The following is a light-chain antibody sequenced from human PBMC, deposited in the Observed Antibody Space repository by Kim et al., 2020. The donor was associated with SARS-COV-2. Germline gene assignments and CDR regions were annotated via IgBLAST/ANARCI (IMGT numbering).Light chain of an antibody. CDR3: QQSYSTPYI. J-gene: IGKJ2*01. CDR2: STS. V-gene: IGKV1-39*01. Sequence: SASVGDRVTITCRARQSISSYLNWYQQKPGKAPKLLIYSTSSLQSGVPSRFSGSGSGTGFTLTISSLQPEDFATYYCQQSYSTPYIFGQGTKLEI. CDR1: QSISSY.